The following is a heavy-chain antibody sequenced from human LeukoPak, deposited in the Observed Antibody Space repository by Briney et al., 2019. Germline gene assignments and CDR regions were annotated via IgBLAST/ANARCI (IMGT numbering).Heavy chain of an antibody. CDR3: VKDCSGGSCYDY. J-gene: IGHJ4*02. CDR2: IKYDGSEK. CDR1: GFTFSDYY. D-gene: IGHD2-15*01. Sequence: PGGSLRLSCAASGFTFSDYYMDWVRQAPGKGLEWVANIKYDGSEKYYVDSVRGRFTISRDNAKNSLYLQMNSLTPEDTAVYFCVKDCSGGSCYDYWGQGTLVTVSS. V-gene: IGHV3-7*04.